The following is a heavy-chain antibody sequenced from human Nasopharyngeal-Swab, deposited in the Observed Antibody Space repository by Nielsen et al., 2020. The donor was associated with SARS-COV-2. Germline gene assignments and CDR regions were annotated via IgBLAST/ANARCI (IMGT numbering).Heavy chain of an antibody. V-gene: IGHV4-31*03. CDR2: IYYSGST. CDR3: ARSHSGYDLSFDY. Sequence: SETLPLTCTVSGCSISSLGYYWHWIRQHPGKGLAWIGYIYYSGSTYYNPSLKSRVTISVATSKNQFSLKLRSVTAADTAVYYCARSHSGYDLSFDYWGQGTLVTVSS. J-gene: IGHJ4*02. CDR1: GCSISSLGYY. D-gene: IGHD5-12*01.